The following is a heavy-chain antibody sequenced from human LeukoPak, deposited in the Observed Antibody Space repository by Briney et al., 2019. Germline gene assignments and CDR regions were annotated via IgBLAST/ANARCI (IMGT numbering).Heavy chain of an antibody. Sequence: PGGSLRLSCAASGFTVSSNYMSWVRQAPGKGLEWVSVIYSGGSTYYADSVKGRFTISRDNSKNTLYLQMNSPRAEDTAMYYCAKEFPSSSLLTIQHWGQGTLVTVSS. J-gene: IGHJ1*01. D-gene: IGHD2-2*01. V-gene: IGHV3-53*01. CDR2: IYSGGST. CDR1: GFTVSSNY. CDR3: AKEFPSSSLLTIQH.